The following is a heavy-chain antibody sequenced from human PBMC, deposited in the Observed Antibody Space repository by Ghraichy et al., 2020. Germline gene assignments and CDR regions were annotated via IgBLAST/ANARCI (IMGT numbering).Heavy chain of an antibody. Sequence: GESLRLSCAASGFTFSSYGMHWVRQAPGKGLEWVAVIWYDGSNKYYADSVKGRFTISRDNSKNTLYLQMNSLRAEDTAVYYCASLGGRYYYDSSGYLTSGMDVWGQGTTVTVSS. CDR3: ASLGGRYYYDSSGYLTSGMDV. CDR2: IWYDGSNK. D-gene: IGHD3-22*01. CDR1: GFTFSSYG. V-gene: IGHV3-33*01. J-gene: IGHJ6*02.